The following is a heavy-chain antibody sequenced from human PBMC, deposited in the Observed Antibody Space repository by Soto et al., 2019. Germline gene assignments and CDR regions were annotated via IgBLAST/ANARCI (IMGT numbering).Heavy chain of an antibody. CDR1: GYTFTGYY. CDR2: INPNSGGT. J-gene: IGHJ4*02. V-gene: IGHV1-2*04. D-gene: IGHD3-9*01. CDR3: ERGNGSDILTGPATDH. Sequence: ASVKVSCKASGYTFTGYYMHWVRQAPGQGLEWMGWINPNSGGTNYAQKFQGWVTMTRDTSISTAYMELSRLRSDDTAVYYCERGNGSDILTGPATDHWGQGTLVTVSS.